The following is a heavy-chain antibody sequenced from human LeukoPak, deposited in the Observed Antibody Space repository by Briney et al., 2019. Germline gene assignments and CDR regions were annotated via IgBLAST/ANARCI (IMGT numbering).Heavy chain of an antibody. D-gene: IGHD4-11*01. CDR1: GFTFSSYG. CDR2: ISYDGSNK. CDR3: AKDRLKTSRNYFDC. J-gene: IGHJ4*02. Sequence: GRSLRLSCAASGFTFSSYGMHWVRQAPGKGLEWVAVISYDGSNKYYADSVKGRFTISRDNSENTLHLQMDSLRAEDTAVYYCAKDRLKTSRNYFDCWGQGTLVTVSS. V-gene: IGHV3-30*18.